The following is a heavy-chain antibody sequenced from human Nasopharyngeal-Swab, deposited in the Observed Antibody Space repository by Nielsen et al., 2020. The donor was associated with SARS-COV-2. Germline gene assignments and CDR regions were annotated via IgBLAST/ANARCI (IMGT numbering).Heavy chain of an antibody. J-gene: IGHJ5*02. CDR3: AKGLRNWFDP. CDR1: GFTFSGYA. V-gene: IGHV3-23*03. Sequence: GESLKISCAASGFTFSGYAMSWVRQAPGKGLEWVSVIYSGGSSTYYADSVKGRFTISRDNSKNTLYLQMNSLRAEDTAVYYCAKGLRNWFDPWGQGTLVTVSS. CDR2: IYSGGSST.